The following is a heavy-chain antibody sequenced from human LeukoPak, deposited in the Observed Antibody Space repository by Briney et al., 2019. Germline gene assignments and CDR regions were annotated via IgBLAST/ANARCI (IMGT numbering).Heavy chain of an antibody. J-gene: IGHJ4*02. Sequence: PSETLSLTCAVSGASISSGYWWSWVRQPPGKGLEWIGEIYHTGSTNYNPSLKSRVTISVDKSKNQFSLKLSSVTAADTAVYYCARRSGLDSSSDYWGQGTLVTVST. CDR1: GASISSGYW. V-gene: IGHV4-4*02. D-gene: IGHD6-13*01. CDR3: ARRSGLDSSSDY. CDR2: IYHTGST.